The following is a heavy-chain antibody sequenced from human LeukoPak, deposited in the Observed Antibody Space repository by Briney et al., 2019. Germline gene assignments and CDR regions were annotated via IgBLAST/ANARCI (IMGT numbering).Heavy chain of an antibody. D-gene: IGHD3-10*01. CDR2: FGHNGGIT. J-gene: IGHJ4*02. CDR1: GFTFSYYG. V-gene: IGHV3-23*01. CDR3: AKRQYFGSEAGGRFDS. Sequence: GGSLRLSCAASGFTFSYYGMSWVRQAPGKGLEWVSGFGHNGGITYADSVKGRFTISRDNSKNTLYLQMNSLRVEDTAVYYCAKRQYFGSEAGGRFDSWGQGTLVTVSS.